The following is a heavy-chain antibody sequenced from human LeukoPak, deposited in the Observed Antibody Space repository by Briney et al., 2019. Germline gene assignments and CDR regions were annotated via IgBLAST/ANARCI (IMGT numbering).Heavy chain of an antibody. J-gene: IGHJ4*02. Sequence: SETLSLTCTVSGGSISSYYWSWIRQPPGKGLEWIGYIYYSGSTNYNPSLKSRVTISVDMSKNQFSLKLSSVTAADTAVYYCARAEELVATTALHFDYWGQGTLVTVSS. CDR1: GGSISSYY. CDR3: ARAEELVATTALHFDY. V-gene: IGHV4-59*01. CDR2: IYYSGST. D-gene: IGHD5-12*01.